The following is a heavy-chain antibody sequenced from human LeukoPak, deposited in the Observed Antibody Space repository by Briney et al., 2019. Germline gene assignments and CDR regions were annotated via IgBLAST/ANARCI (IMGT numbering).Heavy chain of an antibody. Sequence: TGGSLRLSCAASGFTFSNYWMTWVRQAPGKGLEWVANMKGDGSEKYYVDSVKGRFSISRDNAKNSLYLQMDSLRADDTAVYYCAKSGRYCSAGSCYQEASLDYWGQGTLVTVSS. V-gene: IGHV3-7*01. CDR3: AKSGRYCSAGSCYQEASLDY. CDR2: MKGDGSEK. D-gene: IGHD2-15*01. CDR1: GFTFSNYW. J-gene: IGHJ4*02.